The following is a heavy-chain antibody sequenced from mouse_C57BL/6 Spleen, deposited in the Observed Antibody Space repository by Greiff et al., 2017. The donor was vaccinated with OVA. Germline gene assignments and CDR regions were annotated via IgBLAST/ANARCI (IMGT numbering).Heavy chain of an antibody. CDR3: ARGAGTDLAWFAY. CDR2: IYPGDGDT. V-gene: IGHV1-80*01. Sequence: QVQLQQSGAELVKPGASVKISCKASGYAFSSYWMNWVKQRPGKGLEWIGQIYPGDGDTNYNGKFKGKATLTADKSSSTAYMQLSSLTSEDSAVYCCARGAGTDLAWFAYWGQGTLVTVSA. D-gene: IGHD4-1*01. CDR1: GYAFSSYW. J-gene: IGHJ3*01.